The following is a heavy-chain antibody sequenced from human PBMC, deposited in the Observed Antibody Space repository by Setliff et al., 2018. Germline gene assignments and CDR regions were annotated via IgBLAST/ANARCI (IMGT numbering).Heavy chain of an antibody. CDR2: INGDGSIT. CDR1: GFTFRKYW. D-gene: IGHD7-27*01. V-gene: IGHV3-74*01. CDR3: ASIDWGENFYNTDV. J-gene: IGHJ6*03. Sequence: VGSLRLSCGASGFTFRKYWMYWVRQVPGKGLVWVARINGDGSITNYADSVKGRFTISRDNARNTLYLQMNSLRGEDTAVYFCASIDWGENFYNTDVWGKGTTVTVS.